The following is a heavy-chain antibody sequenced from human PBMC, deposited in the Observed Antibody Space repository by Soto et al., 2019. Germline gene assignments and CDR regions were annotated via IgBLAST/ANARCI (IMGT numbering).Heavy chain of an antibody. CDR3: AREVLSRYFEL. V-gene: IGHV4-34*01. CDR1: GGSFSDYY. CDR2: INHSGST. D-gene: IGHD1-1*01. Sequence: QVRLQQWGAGLLKPSETLSLTCAVYGGSFSDYYWSWIRQPPGKGLEWIGEINHSGSTNYNPSPTSRFVISEDTSKNQCSLKLTAVTAADTAVHCCAREVLSRYFELWGRGTPLTASS. J-gene: IGHJ2*01.